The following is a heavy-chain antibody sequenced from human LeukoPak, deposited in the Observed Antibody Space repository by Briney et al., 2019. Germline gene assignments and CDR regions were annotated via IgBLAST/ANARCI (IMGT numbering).Heavy chain of an antibody. J-gene: IGHJ4*02. V-gene: IGHV3-13*01. CDR3: ARDHTHTYFYDSSGYKFYDY. CDR2: IGTAGDT. D-gene: IGHD3-22*01. Sequence: PGGSLRLSCAASGLTLSSYDMHWVRQATGKGLEWVSAIGTAGDTYYADSVKGRFTISRDNAKNSLFLHMNSLRDEDTAVYFCARDHTHTYFYDSSGYKFYDYWGQGTLVTVSS. CDR1: GLTLSSYD.